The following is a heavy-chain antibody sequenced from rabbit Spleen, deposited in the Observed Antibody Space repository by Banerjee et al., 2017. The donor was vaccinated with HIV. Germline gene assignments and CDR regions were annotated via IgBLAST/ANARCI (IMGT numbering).Heavy chain of an antibody. CDR2: IYGDRSGST. Sequence: QSLEESGGDLVKPGASLTLTCTASGFSFSSSYYMCWVRQAPGKGLECIACIYGDRSGSTYYANWAKGRFTISKTSSTTVTLQMTSLTAADTATYFCARDTSSSFSSYGMDLWGQGTLVTVS. J-gene: IGHJ6*01. V-gene: IGHV1S40*01. CDR1: GFSFSSSYY. D-gene: IGHD1-1*01. CDR3: ARDTSSSFSSYGMDL.